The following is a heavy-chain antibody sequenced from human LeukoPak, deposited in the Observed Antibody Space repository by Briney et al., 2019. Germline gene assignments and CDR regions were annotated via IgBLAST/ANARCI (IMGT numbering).Heavy chain of an antibody. D-gene: IGHD6-13*01. Sequence: SETLSLTCTVSGASISFYYWSWIRQPPGKGLEWIGYIYYSGSTNYNPSLKSRVTMSIDTSKNHFSLNLNSVTAADTAIYYCALDSSGWSDDSFDIWGQGTMVTVSP. CDR2: IYYSGST. CDR1: GASISFYY. V-gene: IGHV4-59*01. J-gene: IGHJ3*02. CDR3: ALDSSGWSDDSFDI.